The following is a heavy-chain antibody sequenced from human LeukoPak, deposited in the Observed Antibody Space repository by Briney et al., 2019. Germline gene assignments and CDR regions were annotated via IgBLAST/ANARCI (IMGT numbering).Heavy chain of an antibody. D-gene: IGHD2-2*02. CDR2: ICHSGSA. J-gene: IGHJ5*02. CDR3: ARGTLIVVVPAAIPNWFDP. CDR1: GGSISSGGYY. Sequence: PSETLSLTCTVSGGSISSGGYYWSWIRQPPGKGLEWIGYICHSGSAYYNPSLKSRVTISVDRSKNQFSLKLSSVTAADTAVYYCARGTLIVVVPAAIPNWFDPWGQGTLVTVSS. V-gene: IGHV4-30-2*01.